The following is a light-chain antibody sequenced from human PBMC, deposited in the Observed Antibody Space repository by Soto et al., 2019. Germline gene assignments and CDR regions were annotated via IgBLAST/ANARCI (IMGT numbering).Light chain of an antibody. CDR3: QHYGRSPIT. J-gene: IGKJ5*01. Sequence: EIVLAQSPDTLSVSPGERATLSCRASQSVNSRLAWYQHKPGQAPRLLISGASSRATGIPDRFSGSGSATDFTLTISRLEPEDFALYYCQHYGRSPITFGQGTRLEIK. V-gene: IGKV3-20*01. CDR1: QSVNSR. CDR2: GAS.